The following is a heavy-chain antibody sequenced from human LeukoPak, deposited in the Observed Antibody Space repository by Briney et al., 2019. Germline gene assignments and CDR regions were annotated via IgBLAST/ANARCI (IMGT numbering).Heavy chain of an antibody. Sequence: SETLSLTCTVSGGSINNYYWSWVRQPPGKGLEWIGYIQYGGRTYYSPSLKSRGTISMDLSKIQFSLKMSSVTAADTAVYYCARDFFGDFDHWGQGILVTVSS. D-gene: IGHD2/OR15-2a*01. CDR2: IQYGGRT. V-gene: IGHV4-59*01. J-gene: IGHJ4*02. CDR3: ARDFFGDFDH. CDR1: GGSINNYY.